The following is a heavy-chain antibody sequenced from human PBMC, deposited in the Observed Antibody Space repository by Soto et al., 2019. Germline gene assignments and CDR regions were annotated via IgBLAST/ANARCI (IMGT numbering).Heavy chain of an antibody. V-gene: IGHV3-33*01. Sequence: HAGSLGLSCKASGFTFSDFGMHWDRQAPGTGLEWVSAIWYDGTYQDYADPVTGRFTTSRDNSNNTLFLQMNSLRLEDTAVYYCARDSLITYGAKIAPDHWGQGALVTVSS. CDR1: GFTFSDFG. CDR3: ARDSLITYGAKIAPDH. J-gene: IGHJ5*02. D-gene: IGHD3-16*01. CDR2: IWYDGTYQ.